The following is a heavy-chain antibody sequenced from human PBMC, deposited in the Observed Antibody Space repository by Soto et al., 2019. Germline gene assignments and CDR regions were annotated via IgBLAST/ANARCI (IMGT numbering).Heavy chain of an antibody. CDR3: ARTPSYYYGSGSYIWFDP. CDR2: IYYSGST. CDR1: GASISSGDYY. V-gene: IGHV4-30-4*01. Sequence: TLSLTCTVSGASISSGDYYWSCIRQPPGKGLEWIGYIYYSGSTYYNPSLKSRVTISVDTSKNQFSLKLSSVTAAHTPVYYCARTPSYYYGSGSYIWFDPWGQGTLVTSPQ. D-gene: IGHD3-10*01. J-gene: IGHJ5*02.